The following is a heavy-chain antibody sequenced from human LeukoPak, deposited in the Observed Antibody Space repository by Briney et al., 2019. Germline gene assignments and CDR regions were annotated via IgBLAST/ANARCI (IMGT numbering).Heavy chain of an antibody. V-gene: IGHV1-2*02. CDR3: ASIVGARTSGFDY. CDR1: VYIFTAYY. J-gene: IGHJ4*02. Sequence: ASVTVSFKCSVYIFTAYYMHWGRQAPGQGREWMGWINTNSGDTNYVQKFQGRVTITRDTSISTAYMELSRLRSDDTAVYYCASIVGARTSGFDYWGQGTLVTVSS. D-gene: IGHD1-26*01. CDR2: INTNSGDT.